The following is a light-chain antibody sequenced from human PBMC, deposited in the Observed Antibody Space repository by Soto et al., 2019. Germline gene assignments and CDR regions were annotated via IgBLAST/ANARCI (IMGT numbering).Light chain of an antibody. CDR3: QTWGSGAVV. V-gene: IGLV4-69*01. CDR2: LNSDGSH. J-gene: IGLJ2*01. CDR1: SGHSNYA. Sequence: QLVLTQSPSASASLGASVKLTCTLSSGHSNYAIAWHQQQPEKGPRYSMKLNSDGSHSKGDGIPDRFSGSSSGAERYLTISSLQSEDEDDYYCQTWGSGAVVFGGGTKLTVL.